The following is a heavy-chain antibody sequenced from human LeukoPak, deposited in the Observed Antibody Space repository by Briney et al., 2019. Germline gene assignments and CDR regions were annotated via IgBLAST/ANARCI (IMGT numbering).Heavy chain of an antibody. CDR1: GFTVSTNY. Sequence: GGSLRLSCAASGFTVSTNYMSWVRQAPGKGLEWVSVIYSGDSTYYADSVKGRFTISRDISKNTLYLQMNSLRAEDTAVYFCARLSPNWYFDLWGRGTLVTVSS. J-gene: IGHJ2*01. CDR2: IYSGDST. V-gene: IGHV3-66*04. CDR3: ARLSPNWYFDL.